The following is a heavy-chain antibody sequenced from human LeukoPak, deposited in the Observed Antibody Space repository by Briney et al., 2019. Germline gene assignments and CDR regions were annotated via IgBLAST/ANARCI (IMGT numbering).Heavy chain of an antibody. Sequence: GGSLRLSCVASGFTFSSYSMNWVRQAPGKGLEWVSSISSSSSYIYYADSVKGRFTISRDNSKNTLSLEMNSLRVEDTAEYYCVRWADERRLDPWGQGTLVTVSS. D-gene: IGHD1-26*01. J-gene: IGHJ5*02. CDR1: GFTFSSYS. CDR2: ISSSSSYI. CDR3: VRWADERRLDP. V-gene: IGHV3-21*01.